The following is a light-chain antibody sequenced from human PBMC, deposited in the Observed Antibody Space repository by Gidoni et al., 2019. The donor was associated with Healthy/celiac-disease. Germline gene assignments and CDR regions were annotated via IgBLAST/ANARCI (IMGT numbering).Light chain of an antibody. V-gene: IGKV3-20*01. CDR3: QQYGSSPTWT. CDR2: GAS. Sequence: EIVLTQSPGTLSLSPRERATLSCRASQSVISSYLAWYQQKPGQAPRLLIYGASSRATVIPDRFSGSGSGTDFTLTISRLEPEDFAVYYCQQYGSSPTWTFGQGTKVEIK. J-gene: IGKJ1*01. CDR1: QSVISSY.